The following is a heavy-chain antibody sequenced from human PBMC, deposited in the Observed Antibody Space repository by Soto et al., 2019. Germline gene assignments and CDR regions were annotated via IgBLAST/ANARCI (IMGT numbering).Heavy chain of an antibody. V-gene: IGHV4-59*01. CDR1: GGSISSYY. D-gene: IGHD6-19*01. Sequence: QVQLQESGPGLVKPSETLSLTCTVSGGSISSYYWSWFRQPPGKGLEWIGWIHSSGRTSSNPSLKSRVTISVDTSKNQFSLNLRSVTPADTAVYFCARGSESTAWYLSYWGQGTLVTVSS. CDR2: IHSSGRT. J-gene: IGHJ4*02. CDR3: ARGSESTAWYLSY.